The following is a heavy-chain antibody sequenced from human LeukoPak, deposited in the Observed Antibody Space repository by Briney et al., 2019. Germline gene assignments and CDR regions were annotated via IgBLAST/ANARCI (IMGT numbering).Heavy chain of an antibody. J-gene: IGHJ4*02. D-gene: IGHD3-3*01. CDR1: GFTFSSYG. Sequence: GGSLRLSCAASGFTFSSYGMHCVRQAPGKGLEWVANIKQDGSEKYYVDSVKGRFTISRDNTKNLLYLQMNSLRAEDTAVYFCASRDYDFWSGYFDHWGQGTLVTVSS. CDR3: ASRDYDFWSGYFDH. V-gene: IGHV3-7*03. CDR2: IKQDGSEK.